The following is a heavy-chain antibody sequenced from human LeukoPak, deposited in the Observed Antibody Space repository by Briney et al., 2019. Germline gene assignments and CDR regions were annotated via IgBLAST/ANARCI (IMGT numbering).Heavy chain of an antibody. D-gene: IGHD5-18*01. J-gene: IGHJ4*02. CDR3: AKDPSRGTLWPIYYFDY. V-gene: IGHV3-30*18. CDR2: ISYDGSNK. CDR1: GFTFSSYG. Sequence: PGGSLRLSCAASGFTFSSYGMHWVRQAPGKGLEWVAVISYDGSNKYYADSVKGRFTISRDNSKNTLYLQMNSLRAEDTAVYYCAKDPSRGTLWPIYYFDYWGQGTLVTVSS.